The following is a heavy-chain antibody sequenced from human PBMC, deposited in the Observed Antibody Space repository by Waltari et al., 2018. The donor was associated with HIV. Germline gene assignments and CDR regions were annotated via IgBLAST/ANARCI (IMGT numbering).Heavy chain of an antibody. V-gene: IGHV4-34*01. CDR2: INHRRNT. Sequence: QVQLQQWGAGLLKPSETLSLTSAVYGQPFDGSYWSWIRQPPGKRLEWMGEINHRRNTNYNPSLKSRLTMSVDASKNQFSLNLNSVTAADTGVFYCARRALWLRPVYYFDYWGQGALVTVSS. CDR1: GQPFDGSY. CDR3: ARRALWLRPVYYFDY. J-gene: IGHJ4*02. D-gene: IGHD5-12*01.